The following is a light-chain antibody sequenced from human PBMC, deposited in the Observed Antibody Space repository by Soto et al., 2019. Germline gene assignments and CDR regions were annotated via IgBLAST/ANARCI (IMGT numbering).Light chain of an antibody. CDR3: QQYDNLLLT. Sequence: DIQMTHSPSSLSASVGDRVTITCQASQDISNYLNWYQQKPGKAPKLLIYDASNLETGVPSRFSGSGSGTDFTFTISSLQPEDIATYYCQQYDNLLLTFGQGTRLEIK. CDR1: QDISNY. V-gene: IGKV1-33*01. J-gene: IGKJ5*01. CDR2: DAS.